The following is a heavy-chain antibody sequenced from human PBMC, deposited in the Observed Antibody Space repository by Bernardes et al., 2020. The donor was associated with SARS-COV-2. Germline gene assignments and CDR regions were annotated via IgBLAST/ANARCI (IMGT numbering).Heavy chain of an antibody. J-gene: IGHJ6*02. CDR2: IYWDDDK. CDR1: GFSLTTDGVG. V-gene: IGHV2-5*02. CDR3: AHYGSGSYYNRRYDVDV. D-gene: IGHD3-10*01. Sequence: SGPTLVKPRQTLTLTCTFSGFSLTTDGVGVGWIRQPPGKALEWLAVIYWDDDKRYSPSLKGRLTITKDTSKNRVGLTMTNLDPSDTATYYCAHYGSGSYYNRRYDVDVWGQGTTVIVSS.